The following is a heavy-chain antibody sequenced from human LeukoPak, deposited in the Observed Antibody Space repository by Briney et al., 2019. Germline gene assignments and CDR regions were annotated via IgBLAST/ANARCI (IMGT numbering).Heavy chain of an antibody. CDR1: DGSISSGDYY. Sequence: PSQTLSLTCSVSDGSISSGDYYWSWIRQPPGKGLEWIGYIYHSGSTYYNPSLKSRVIMSVDTSKNQFSLNLNSVTAADTAVYYCARYIGVQSYMDVWGKGTTVTVSS. D-gene: IGHD1-1*01. J-gene: IGHJ6*03. V-gene: IGHV4-30-2*01. CDR3: ARYIGVQSYMDV. CDR2: IYHSGST.